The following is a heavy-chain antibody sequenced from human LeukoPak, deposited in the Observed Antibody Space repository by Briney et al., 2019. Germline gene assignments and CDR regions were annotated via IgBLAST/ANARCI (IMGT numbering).Heavy chain of an antibody. CDR1: GGSFSGYY. D-gene: IGHD3-22*01. J-gene: IGHJ4*02. Sequence: SETLSRTCAVYGGSFSGYYWSWIPQPPGKGLEWSGDINHSGSNNYNPSLKSRVTISVDTSKTQFSLKLSSVTAADTAVYYCAAGLLLRWGYYFDYWGQGTLVTVSS. CDR3: AAGLLLRWGYYFDY. V-gene: IGHV4-34*01. CDR2: INHSGSN.